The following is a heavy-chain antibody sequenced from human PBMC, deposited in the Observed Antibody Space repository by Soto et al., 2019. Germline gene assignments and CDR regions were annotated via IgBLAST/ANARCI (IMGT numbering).Heavy chain of an antibody. V-gene: IGHV4-30-4*01. Sequence: SETLSLTCTVSGGSISSGDYYWSWIRQPPGKGLEWIGYIYYSGSTYYNPSLKSRVTISVDTSKNQFSLKLSSVTAADTAVYYCARDERLWFGHPPIKYVTDVWGQRTTVTVSS. D-gene: IGHD3-10*01. CDR3: ARDERLWFGHPPIKYVTDV. J-gene: IGHJ6*02. CDR2: IYYSGST. CDR1: GGSISSGDYY.